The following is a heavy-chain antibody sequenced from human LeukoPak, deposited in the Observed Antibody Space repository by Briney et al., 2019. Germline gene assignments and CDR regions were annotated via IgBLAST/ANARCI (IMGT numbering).Heavy chain of an antibody. V-gene: IGHV4-59*08. CDR2: IYYSGST. CDR3: ARHTTVVPPHYFDY. CDR1: GGSISSYY. D-gene: IGHD4-23*01. Sequence: SETLSLTCTVSGGSISSYYWSWIRQPPGKGLEWIGYIYYSGSTNYNPSLKCRVTISLDTSKNQISLKLSSVTAADTAVYYCARHTTVVPPHYFDYWGQGTLVTVSS. J-gene: IGHJ4*02.